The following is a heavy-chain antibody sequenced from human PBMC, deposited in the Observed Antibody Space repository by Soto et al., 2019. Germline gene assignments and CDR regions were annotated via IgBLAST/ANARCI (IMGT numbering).Heavy chain of an antibody. CDR3: ARGTPTPGIDY. D-gene: IGHD1-26*01. Sequence: PGGSLRLSCAASGFTFRTYWMNWVRQAPGKGLERVVNIDQDGSEEHYVDSVKGRFTVSRDNAKNSLYLQMDSLRADDTAVYYCARGTPTPGIDYWGQGTLVTVSS. J-gene: IGHJ4*02. V-gene: IGHV3-7*03. CDR2: IDQDGSEE. CDR1: GFTFRTYW.